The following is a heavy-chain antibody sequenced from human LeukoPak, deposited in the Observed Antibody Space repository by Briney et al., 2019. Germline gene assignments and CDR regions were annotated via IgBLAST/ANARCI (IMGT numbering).Heavy chain of an antibody. V-gene: IGHV4-59*08. CDR2: IYYSGST. J-gene: IGHJ4*02. CDR1: GGSISSYY. D-gene: IGHD1-1*01. Sequence: PSETLSLTCTVSGGSISSYYWSWIRQPPGKGLEWIGYIYYSGSTNYNPSLKSRVTISVDTSKNQFSLKLSSVTAADTAVYYCARGTWALFDYWGQGTLVTVSS. CDR3: ARGTWALFDY.